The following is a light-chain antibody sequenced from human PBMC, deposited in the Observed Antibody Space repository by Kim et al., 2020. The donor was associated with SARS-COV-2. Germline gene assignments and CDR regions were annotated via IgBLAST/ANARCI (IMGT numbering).Light chain of an antibody. CDR3: QQLNSWAPGVP. CDR2: DAS. V-gene: IGKV3-11*01. J-gene: IGKJ4*01. Sequence: PGERSPRSCRAGQSVDRYLAWYQQKAGQAPRILIYDASNRATGIPAMFSGSGSGTDFTLTISSLEPEYFSIYYCQQLNSWAPGVPFGGGAKVDIK. CDR1: QSVDRY.